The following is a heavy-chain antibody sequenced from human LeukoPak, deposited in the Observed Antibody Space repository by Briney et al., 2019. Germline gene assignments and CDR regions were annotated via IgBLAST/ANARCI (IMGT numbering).Heavy chain of an antibody. V-gene: IGHV1-18*01. Sequence: ASVKVSCKASGYTFTSYGISWARQAPGQGLEWMGWISAYNGNTNYAQKLQGRVTMTTDTSTSTAYMELRSLRSDDTAVYYCARGVTYGSGSYYFAGNDAFDIWGQGTMVTVSS. D-gene: IGHD3-10*01. CDR2: ISAYNGNT. CDR1: GYTFTSYG. CDR3: ARGVTYGSGSYYFAGNDAFDI. J-gene: IGHJ3*02.